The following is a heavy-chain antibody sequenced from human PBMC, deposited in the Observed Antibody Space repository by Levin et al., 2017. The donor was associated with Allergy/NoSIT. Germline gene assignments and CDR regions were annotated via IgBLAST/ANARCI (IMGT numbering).Heavy chain of an antibody. Sequence: ASVKVSCKASGGTFSSYTISWVRQAPGQGLEWMGRIIPILGIANYAQKFQGRVTITADKSTNTAYMELSSLRSEDTAVYYCASQYYYASGTYAFDYWGQGTLVTVSS. D-gene: IGHD3-10*01. CDR1: GGTFSSYT. CDR2: IIPILGIA. V-gene: IGHV1-69*02. CDR3: ASQYYYASGTYAFDY. J-gene: IGHJ4*02.